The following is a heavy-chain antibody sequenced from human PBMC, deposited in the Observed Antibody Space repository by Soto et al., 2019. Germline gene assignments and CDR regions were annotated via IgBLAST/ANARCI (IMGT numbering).Heavy chain of an antibody. J-gene: IGHJ5*02. V-gene: IGHV4-59*01. Sequence: XXTLSLPCTVSGGSISSYYWSWIRQPPGEGLEWIGCIHYSGSTNYNPSLKSRVTISGDTSKNQFSLKMSSVTAADTAVYYCARGQYWFDPWGQGTLVTVSS. CDR3: ARGQYWFDP. CDR2: IHYSGST. D-gene: IGHD4-4*01. CDR1: GGSISSYY.